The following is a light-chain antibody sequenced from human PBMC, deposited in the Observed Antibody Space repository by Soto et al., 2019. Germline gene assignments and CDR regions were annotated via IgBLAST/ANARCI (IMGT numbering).Light chain of an antibody. CDR2: DAS. J-gene: IGKJ4*01. CDR1: QSVSSN. CDR3: QQHSNSLT. V-gene: IGKV3-11*01. Sequence: IVLSQSPGTLSVSPGERATLSCRASQSVSSNLAWYQQKPGQAPRLLIYDASNRATGIPDRFSGSGSGTDFTLTISSLEPEDFAVYYCQQHSNSLTFGGGTKVDIK.